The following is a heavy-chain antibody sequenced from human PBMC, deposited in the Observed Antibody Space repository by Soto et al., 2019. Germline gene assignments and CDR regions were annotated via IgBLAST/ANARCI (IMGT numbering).Heavy chain of an antibody. D-gene: IGHD6-13*01. CDR3: ARDLAAADSYYFDY. J-gene: IGHJ4*02. CDR1: GCSISSYY. V-gene: IGHV4-59*01. Sequence: PSETLSLTCTVSGCSISSYYWSWIRQPPGKGLEWIGYIYYSGSTNYNPSLKSRVTISVDTSKNQFSLKLSSVTAADTAVYYCARDLAAADSYYFDYWSQGTLVTVSS. CDR2: IYYSGST.